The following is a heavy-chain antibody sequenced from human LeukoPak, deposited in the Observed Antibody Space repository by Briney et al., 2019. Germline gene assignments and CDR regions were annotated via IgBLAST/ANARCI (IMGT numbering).Heavy chain of an antibody. D-gene: IGHD3-22*01. CDR3: ARHYDSSGYYPYYFDY. CDR2: IYYSGST. CDR1: GGSVSSYY. V-gene: IGHV4-59*08. J-gene: IGHJ4*02. Sequence: SETLSLTCTVSGGSVSSYYWSWIRQPPGKGLEWIGYIYYSGSTNYNPSLKSRVTISVDTSKNQFSLKLSSVTAADTAVYYCARHYDSSGYYPYYFDYWGQGTLVTVSS.